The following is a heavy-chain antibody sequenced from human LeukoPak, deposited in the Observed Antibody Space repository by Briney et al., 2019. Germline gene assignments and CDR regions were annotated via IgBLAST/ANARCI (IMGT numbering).Heavy chain of an antibody. CDR2: INTNTGNP. CDR3: ARGSRYTRYSGSQGTPDY. D-gene: IGHD1-26*01. J-gene: IGHJ4*02. Sequence: GASVKVSCKASGYTFTSYAMNWVRQAPGQGLEWMGWINTNTGNPTYAQGFTGRFVFSLDTSVSTAYLQISSLKAEDTAVYYCARGSRYTRYSGSQGTPDYWGQGTLVTVSS. V-gene: IGHV7-4-1*02. CDR1: GYTFTSYA.